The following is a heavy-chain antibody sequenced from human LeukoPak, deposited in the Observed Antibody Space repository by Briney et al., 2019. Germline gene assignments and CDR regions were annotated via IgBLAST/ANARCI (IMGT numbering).Heavy chain of an antibody. D-gene: IGHD6-19*01. CDR3: SRVGSSGWPNYFDS. Sequence: WRSLRLSCAASGFTFSSYGMHWVRQAPGKGLEWVAVIWYDGSNKYYADSVKGRFTISRENAKNSLYLQMNSLTAGDTAVYFCSRVGSSGWPNYFDSWGQGTLVTVAS. CDR1: GFTFSSYG. V-gene: IGHV3-33*01. J-gene: IGHJ4*02. CDR2: IWYDGSNK.